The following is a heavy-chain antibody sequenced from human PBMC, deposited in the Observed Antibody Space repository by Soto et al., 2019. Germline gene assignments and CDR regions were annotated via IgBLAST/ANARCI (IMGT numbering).Heavy chain of an antibody. V-gene: IGHV4-39*01. CDR1: GGSISSSSYY. Sequence: PSETLSLTCTVSGGSISSSSYYWGWIRQPQGKGLEWIGYIYYSGSTNYNPSLKSRVTISVDTSKNHFSLKLSSVTAADAAVYYCAIHGLSSLMTQSIHLLTNWFDPWGQGTLVTVSS. J-gene: IGHJ5*02. CDR2: IYYSGST. CDR3: AIHGLSSLMTQSIHLLTNWFDP. D-gene: IGHD2-8*01.